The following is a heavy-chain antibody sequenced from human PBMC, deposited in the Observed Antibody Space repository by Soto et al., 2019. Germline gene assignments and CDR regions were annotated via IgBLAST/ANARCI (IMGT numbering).Heavy chain of an antibody. CDR1: GYTFTSYY. J-gene: IGHJ5*02. CDR2: INPSGGST. D-gene: IGHD2-2*01. Sequence: QVQLVQSGAEVKKPGASVKVSCKASGYTFTSYYMHWVRQAPGQGLEWMGIINPSGGSTSYAQKFKGRVTMTRDTSTSTVYMELSSLRSEDTAVYYCARDGVVVPAAIFPLGFDPWGQGTLVTVSS. V-gene: IGHV1-46*01. CDR3: ARDGVVVPAAIFPLGFDP.